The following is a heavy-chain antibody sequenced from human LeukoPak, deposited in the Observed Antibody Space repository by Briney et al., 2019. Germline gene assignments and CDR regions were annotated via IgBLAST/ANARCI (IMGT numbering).Heavy chain of an antibody. J-gene: IGHJ4*02. CDR1: VYTFTGYY. Sequence: ASVKVSCKASVYTFTGYYMHWVRQAPGQGLEWMGWINPNSGGTNYAQKFRGRVTMTRDTSISTAYMELSRLRSDDTAVYYCARGTARSIVGAAIDYWGQGTLVTVSS. V-gene: IGHV1-2*02. CDR3: ARGTARSIVGAAIDY. D-gene: IGHD1-26*01. CDR2: INPNSGGT.